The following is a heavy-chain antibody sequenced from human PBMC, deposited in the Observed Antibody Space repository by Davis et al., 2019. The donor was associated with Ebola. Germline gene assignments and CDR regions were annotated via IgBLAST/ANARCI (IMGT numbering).Heavy chain of an antibody. CDR2: ISSSSSYI. D-gene: IGHD5-18*01. Sequence: GGSLRLSCAASGFTFSSYSMNWVRQAPGKGLEWVSSISSSSSYIYYADSVKGRFTISRDNAKNSLYLQMNSLRAEDTAVYYCGKRRGLRGYIPERDYWGQGTLVTVSS. CDR1: GFTFSSYS. J-gene: IGHJ4*02. CDR3: GKRRGLRGYIPERDY. V-gene: IGHV3-21*01.